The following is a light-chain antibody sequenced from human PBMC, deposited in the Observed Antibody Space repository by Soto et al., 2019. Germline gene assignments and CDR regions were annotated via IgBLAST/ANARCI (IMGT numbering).Light chain of an antibody. V-gene: IGKV4-1*01. CDR1: QSVLYTSNNKNY. CDR2: WAS. J-gene: IGKJ1*01. CDR3: QQYYSTPPT. Sequence: DIVMTQSPDSLAVSLGERATINCKSSQSVLYTSNNKNYLAWYQQKAGQPPKVLIYWASTRESRVPDRFSGSGSGTDFTLTISSLQAEDVALYYCQQYYSTPPTFGQGTKVEIK.